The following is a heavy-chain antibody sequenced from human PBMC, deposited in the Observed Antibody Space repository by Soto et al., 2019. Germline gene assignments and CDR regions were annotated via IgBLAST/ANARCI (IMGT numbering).Heavy chain of an antibody. J-gene: IGHJ3*02. CDR3: AGDSGYSYGPDTFDI. Sequence: SVKVSCKASGGTFSSYAISWVRQAPGQGLEWMGGIIPIFGTANYAQKFQGRVTITADKSTSTAYMELSSLRSEDTAGYYCAGDSGYSYGPDTFDILGQGTMVTVSS. D-gene: IGHD5-18*01. CDR1: GGTFSSYA. CDR2: IIPIFGTA. V-gene: IGHV1-69*06.